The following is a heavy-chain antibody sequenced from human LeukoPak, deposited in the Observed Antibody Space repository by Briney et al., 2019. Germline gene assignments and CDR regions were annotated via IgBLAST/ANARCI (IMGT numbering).Heavy chain of an antibody. D-gene: IGHD3-22*01. Sequence: PGRSLRLSCAASGFTFSSYGMHWVRQAPGKRLEWVAVISYDGSNKYYADSVKGRFTISRDNSKNTLYLQMNSLRAEDTAVYYCAKLTYYYDSSGDPFRGMDAFDIWGQGTMVTVSS. CDR2: ISYDGSNK. CDR3: AKLTYYYDSSGDPFRGMDAFDI. V-gene: IGHV3-30*18. J-gene: IGHJ3*02. CDR1: GFTFSSYG.